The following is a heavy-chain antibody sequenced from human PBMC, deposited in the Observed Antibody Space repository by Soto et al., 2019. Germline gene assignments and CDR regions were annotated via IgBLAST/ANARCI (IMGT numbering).Heavy chain of an antibody. CDR3: ARDDVLCSGGSCFGVPVDV. J-gene: IGHJ6*04. V-gene: IGHV3-66*01. CDR2: IQSGGAT. CDR1: GFTVSSKY. D-gene: IGHD2-15*01. Sequence: GGSLRLSCAASGFTVSSKYMSWVRQAPGKGLEWVSLIQSGGATYYADSVKGRFTISRDSSKNTLHLQMDSLRAEDTAVYYCARDDVLCSGGSCFGVPVDVWGKGTTVTVSS.